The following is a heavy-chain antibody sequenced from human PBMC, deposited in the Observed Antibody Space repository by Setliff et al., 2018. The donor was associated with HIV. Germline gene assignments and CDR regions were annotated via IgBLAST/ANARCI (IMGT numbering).Heavy chain of an antibody. Sequence: LRLSCAASGFTFSSYGMHWVRQAPGKGLEWVAFIRYDGSNKYYADSVKGRFTISRDNSKNTLYLQMNSLRAEDTAVYYCAKAGRAARPDAFDIWGQGTMVTVSS. CDR3: AKAGRAARPDAFDI. D-gene: IGHD6-6*01. J-gene: IGHJ3*02. V-gene: IGHV3-30*02. CDR1: GFTFSSYG. CDR2: IRYDGSNK.